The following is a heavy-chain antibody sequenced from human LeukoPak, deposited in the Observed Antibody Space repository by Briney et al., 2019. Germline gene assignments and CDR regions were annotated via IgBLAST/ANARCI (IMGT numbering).Heavy chain of an antibody. Sequence: PSETLSLTCTVSGGSISSGSYYWGWIRQPPGKGLEWIGSIYYIGSTYYNPSLKSRVTISVDTSKNQFSLRLSSVPAADTAVYSCARQRYCSGGSCYARYNFDNCGQRALVTVSS. CDR2: IYYIGST. CDR3: ARQRYCSGGSCYARYNFDN. D-gene: IGHD2-15*01. J-gene: IGHJ4*02. CDR1: GGSISSGSYY. V-gene: IGHV4-39*01.